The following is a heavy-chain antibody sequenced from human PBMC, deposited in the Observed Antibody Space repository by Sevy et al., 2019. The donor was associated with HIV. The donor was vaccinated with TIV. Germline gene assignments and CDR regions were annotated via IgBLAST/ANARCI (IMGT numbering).Heavy chain of an antibody. J-gene: IGHJ4*02. D-gene: IGHD3-3*01. CDR1: GFTFSNAW. Sequence: GGSLRLSCAASGFTFSNAWMSWVRQAPGKGLEWVGRIKSKTDGGTTDYPAPVKGRFTISRDDSKNTLYLQMNSLKTEDTAVYYCTTGGDFWSGYYGLNYWGQGTLVTVSS. CDR2: IKSKTDGGTT. V-gene: IGHV3-15*01. CDR3: TTGGDFWSGYYGLNY.